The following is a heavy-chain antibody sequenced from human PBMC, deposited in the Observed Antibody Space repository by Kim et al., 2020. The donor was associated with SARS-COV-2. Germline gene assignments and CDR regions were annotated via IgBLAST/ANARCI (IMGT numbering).Heavy chain of an antibody. CDR3: AREIQDYYYGMDV. D-gene: IGHD5-18*01. V-gene: IGHV1-18*01. Sequence: AQKRQGRVTMTTDTSTSTAYMELRSLRSDDTAVYYCAREIQDYYYGMDVWGQGTTVTVSS. J-gene: IGHJ6*02.